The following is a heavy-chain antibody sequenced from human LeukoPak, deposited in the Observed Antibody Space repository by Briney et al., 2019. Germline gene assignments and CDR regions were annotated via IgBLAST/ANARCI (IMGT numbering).Heavy chain of an antibody. CDR2: ISSSGSTI. Sequence: GGSLRLSCAASGFTFSDCYMSWIRQAPGKGLEWLSYISSSGSTIFYADSVKGRFTISRDNAKNSLYLQMNSLRAEDTAVYYCARDRPNYYGSDGHYYRRDGDYWGRGTLVSVSS. CDR1: GFTFSDCY. J-gene: IGHJ4*02. V-gene: IGHV3-11*01. CDR3: ARDRPNYYGSDGHYYRRDGDY. D-gene: IGHD3-22*01.